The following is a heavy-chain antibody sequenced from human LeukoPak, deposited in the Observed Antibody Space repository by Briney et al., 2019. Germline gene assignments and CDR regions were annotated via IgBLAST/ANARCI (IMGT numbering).Heavy chain of an antibody. J-gene: IGHJ3*02. D-gene: IGHD1-26*01. CDR2: ISGTGDST. CDR3: AKNRGLFSGSYRYDAFDI. Sequence: GGSLRLSCAASAFTFSSYAMSWVRQAPGKGLEWVSSISGTGDSTYYADSVKGRFTISGDNSKNTLYLQMNTLRAEDTAIYYCAKNRGLFSGSYRYDAFDIRGQGTVVTVSS. V-gene: IGHV3-23*01. CDR1: AFTFSSYA.